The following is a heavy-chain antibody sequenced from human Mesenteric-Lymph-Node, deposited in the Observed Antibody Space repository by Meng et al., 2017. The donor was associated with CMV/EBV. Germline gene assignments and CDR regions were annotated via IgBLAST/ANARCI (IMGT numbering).Heavy chain of an antibody. CDR1: GFTFTNYA. V-gene: IGHV3-23*01. J-gene: IGHJ4*02. Sequence: GESLKISCAASGFTFTNYAVSWVRQAPGKGLEWVSGISRRGDGTYYADSVKGRFTISRDNSNNTLFLQMYSLRAEDTAVYYCAKPDYYGSDYFDSRGQGTLVTVSS. CDR2: ISRRGDGT. D-gene: IGHD3-10*01. CDR3: AKPDYYGSDYFDS.